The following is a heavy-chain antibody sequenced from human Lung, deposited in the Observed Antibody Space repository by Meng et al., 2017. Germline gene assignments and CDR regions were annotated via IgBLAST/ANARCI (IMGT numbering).Heavy chain of an antibody. CDR3: ASVIENWFDP. CDR1: GFTFSDYP. V-gene: IGHV3-11*01. J-gene: IGHJ5*02. D-gene: IGHD3-22*01. Sequence: VQLLESGGGLVQPGGSLRLSCVAAGFTFSDYPMSWVRQAPGKGLEWVSYISSSGSTIYYADSVKGRFTISRDNAKNSLYLQMNSLRAEDTAVYYCASVIENWFDPWGQGTLVTVSS. CDR2: ISSSGSTI.